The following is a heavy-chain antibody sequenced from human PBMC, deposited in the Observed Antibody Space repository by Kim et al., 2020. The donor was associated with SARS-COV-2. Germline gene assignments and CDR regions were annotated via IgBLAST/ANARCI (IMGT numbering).Heavy chain of an antibody. Sequence: SETLSLTCTVSGGSISSGGYYWSWIRQHPGKGLEWIGYISFSGRTAYNPSLESRVFMSVDTSENQFSLKVSSVTAADTAVYFCAKRHRVVAPGRDAFDIWGQGTMVTVSS. V-gene: IGHV4-31*03. J-gene: IGHJ3*02. CDR2: ISFSGRT. CDR3: AKRHRVVAPGRDAFDI. CDR1: GGSISSGGYY. D-gene: IGHD2-2*01.